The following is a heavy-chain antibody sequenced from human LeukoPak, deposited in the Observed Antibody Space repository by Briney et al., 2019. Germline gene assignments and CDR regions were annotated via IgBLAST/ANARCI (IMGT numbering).Heavy chain of an antibody. CDR1: GYTFTSYW. CDR2: IYPGDSDT. V-gene: IGHV5-51*01. D-gene: IGHD3-22*01. Sequence: GESLKISCKGSGYTFTSYWIGWVRQMPGKGLEWMGIIYPGDSDTRYSPSFQGQVTISADKSITTAYLQWSSLEASDTAMYYCARLTPPYYYDSSGYYYFDYWGQGTLVTVSS. CDR3: ARLTPPYYYDSSGYYYFDY. J-gene: IGHJ4*02.